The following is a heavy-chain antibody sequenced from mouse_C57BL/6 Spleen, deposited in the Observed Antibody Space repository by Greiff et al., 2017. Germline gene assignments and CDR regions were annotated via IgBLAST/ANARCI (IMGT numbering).Heavy chain of an antibody. J-gene: IGHJ1*03. CDR3: ARGYYGSSHWYFDV. V-gene: IGHV1-50*01. D-gene: IGHD1-1*01. Sequence: VQLQQPGAEFVKPGASVKMSCKASGYTFTSYWMQWVKQRPGQGLEWIGEIDPSDSYTNYNQKFKGKATLSVDTSSSTAYKQLSSLTSEDSAVYYCARGYYGSSHWYFDVWGTGTTVTVSS. CDR1: GYTFTSYW. CDR2: IDPSDSYT.